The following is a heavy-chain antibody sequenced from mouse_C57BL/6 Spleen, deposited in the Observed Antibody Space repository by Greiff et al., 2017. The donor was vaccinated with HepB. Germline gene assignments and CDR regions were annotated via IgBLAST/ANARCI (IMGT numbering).Heavy chain of an antibody. D-gene: IGHD1-1*01. CDR1: GFNIKDYY. CDR2: IDPEDGDT. J-gene: IGHJ2*01. CDR3: TRGYYGSSFDY. Sequence: VQLQQSGAELVRPGASVKLSCTASGFNIKDYYMHWVKQRPEQGLEWIGRIDPEDGDTEYAPKFQGKATMTADTSSNTAYLQLSSLTSEDTAVYYCTRGYYGSSFDYWGQGTALTVCS. V-gene: IGHV14-1*01.